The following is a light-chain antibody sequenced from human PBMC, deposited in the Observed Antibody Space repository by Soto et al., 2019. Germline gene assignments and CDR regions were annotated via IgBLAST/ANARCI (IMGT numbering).Light chain of an antibody. V-gene: IGLV2-14*01. CDR1: SSDVGGYNY. CDR3: SSYTSSNTLYV. J-gene: IGLJ1*01. CDR2: DVS. Sequence: QSALTQPASVSGSPGQSITISCTGTSSDVGGYNYVSWYQQHPGKAPKLMIYDVSNRPSGVSNRFSGSKSGNTASLTIYGLQAEDEADYYCSSYTSSNTLYVFGTGTKLTVL.